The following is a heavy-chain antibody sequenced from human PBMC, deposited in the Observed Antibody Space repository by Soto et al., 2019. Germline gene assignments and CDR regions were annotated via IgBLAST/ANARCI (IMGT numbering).Heavy chain of an antibody. CDR1: GFTFSSYW. V-gene: IGHV3-74*01. J-gene: IGHJ3*02. D-gene: IGHD5-12*01. Sequence: GGSLRLSCAASGFTFSSYWMHWVRQAPGKGLVWVSRINSDGSSTSYADSVKGRFTISRDNAKNTLYLQMNSLRAEDTAVYYCAREAYSGYNAFDIWGQGTMVTVSS. CDR2: INSDGSST. CDR3: AREAYSGYNAFDI.